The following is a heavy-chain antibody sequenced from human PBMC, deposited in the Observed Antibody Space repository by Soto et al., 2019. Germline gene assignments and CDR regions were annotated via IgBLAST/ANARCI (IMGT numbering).Heavy chain of an antibody. CDR3: ARISNKHENRESNIPH. CDR2: IYYSGST. V-gene: IGHV4-59*12. J-gene: IGHJ4*02. CDR1: GGFISSYY. Sequence: PETFSLTCTVSGGFISSYYWSWILQPPGKGLEWIGYIYYSGSTNYNPSLKSRVTISVDTSKNQFSLKLSSVTAADTAVYYCARISNKHENRESNIPHRGQGTMVAVSS. D-gene: IGHD2-2*02.